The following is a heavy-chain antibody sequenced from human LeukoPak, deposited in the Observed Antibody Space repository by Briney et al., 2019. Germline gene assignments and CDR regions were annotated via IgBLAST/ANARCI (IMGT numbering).Heavy chain of an antibody. CDR2: INQGGSEK. J-gene: IGHJ4*02. CDR3: LRENHDSGWSFDY. Sequence: AGGSLRLSCAASGFTFSSYAMSWVRQAPGKGLEWVANINQGGSEKYYVDSVKGRFTISRDNAKNSLYLEMNSLRAEDTAVYYCLRENHDSGWSFDYWGQGTLVTVSS. D-gene: IGHD3-22*01. V-gene: IGHV3-7*01. CDR1: GFTFSSYA.